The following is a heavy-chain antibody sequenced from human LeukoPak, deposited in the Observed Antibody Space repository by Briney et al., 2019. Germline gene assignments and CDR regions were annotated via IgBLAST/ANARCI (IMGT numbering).Heavy chain of an antibody. CDR1: GYTFTSYY. D-gene: IGHD2-8*01. CDR3: AREDVVLVDAVRYYYYGMDV. CDR2: INPSGGST. V-gene: IGHV1-46*01. J-gene: IGHJ6*02. Sequence: GASVSVSCKASGYTFTSYYMHWVRQAPGQGLEWMGIINPSGGSTSYAQKFQDRVTMTRDTSTSTVYMELSSLKSEDTAVYYCAREDVVLVDAVRYYYYGMDVWGQGTTVTLSS.